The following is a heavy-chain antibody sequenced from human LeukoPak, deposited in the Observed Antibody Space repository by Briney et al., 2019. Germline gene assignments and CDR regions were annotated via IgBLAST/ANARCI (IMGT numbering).Heavy chain of an antibody. CDR1: GFTFSSYA. J-gene: IGHJ4*02. V-gene: IGHV3-23*01. CDR2: ISGSGGST. CDR3: AKAIGSWLRQTLYYFDY. Sequence: PGGSLRLSCAASGFTFSSYAMSWVRQAPGKGLEWVSAISGSGGSTYYADSVKGRFTISRGNSKNTLYLQMNSLRAEDTAVYYCAKAIGSWLRQTLYYFDYWGQGTLVTVSS. D-gene: IGHD5-12*01.